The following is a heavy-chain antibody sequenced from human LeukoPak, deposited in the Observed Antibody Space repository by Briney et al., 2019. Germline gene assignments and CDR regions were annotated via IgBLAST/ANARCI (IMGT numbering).Heavy chain of an antibody. CDR3: ARQVAAAAYFDY. V-gene: IGHV3-64*01. J-gene: IGHJ4*02. Sequence: GGSLRLSCAASGFTASSNYMSWVRQAPGKGLEYVSAISSNGGGTYYANSVKGRFTISRDNSKNTLYLQMGSLRAEDMAVYYCARQVAAAAYFDYWGQGTLVTVSS. CDR2: ISSNGGGT. D-gene: IGHD6-13*01. CDR1: GFTASSNY.